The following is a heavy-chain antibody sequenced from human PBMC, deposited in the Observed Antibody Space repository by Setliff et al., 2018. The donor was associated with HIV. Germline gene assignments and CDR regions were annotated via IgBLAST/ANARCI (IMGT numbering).Heavy chain of an antibody. CDR3: SRHGTYYNLFDY. V-gene: IGHV4-39*01. CDR1: GGSISSGIQY. Sequence: PSETLSLTCNVSGGSISSGIQYWGWVRQSPGKGLEWIGTISYSGNAYYNPSLKSRLTLSVDTSKNQFSLKMHSVTAADTSLYYCSRHGTYYNLFDYWGQGRPVTVSS. J-gene: IGHJ4*02. D-gene: IGHD3-10*01. CDR2: ISYSGNA.